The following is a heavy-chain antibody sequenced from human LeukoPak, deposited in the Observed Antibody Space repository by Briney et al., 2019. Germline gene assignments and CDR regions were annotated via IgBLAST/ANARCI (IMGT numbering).Heavy chain of an antibody. CDR2: IYYSGST. Sequence: SETLSLTCTVSGGSISSYYWSWIRQPPGKGLEWIGYIYYSGSTNYNPSLKSRVTISVDTSKNQFSLKLSSVTAADTAVYYCARGPYCRGDCYSPFDSWGQGTLVTVSS. CDR3: ARGPYCRGDCYSPFDS. D-gene: IGHD2-21*02. V-gene: IGHV4-59*08. CDR1: GGSISSYY. J-gene: IGHJ4*02.